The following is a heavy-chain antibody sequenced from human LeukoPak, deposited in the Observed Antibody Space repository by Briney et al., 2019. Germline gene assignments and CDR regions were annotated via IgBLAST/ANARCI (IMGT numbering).Heavy chain of an antibody. CDR2: INHSGST. CDR1: GGSFSGYY. J-gene: IGHJ4*02. D-gene: IGHD3-22*01. Sequence: SETLSLTCAVYGGSFSGYYWSWIRQPPGKGLEWIGEINHSGSTNYNPSLKSRVTISVDTSKNQFSLKLSSVTAADTAVYYCARYSSGHSDYWGQGTLVTVSS. V-gene: IGHV4-34*01. CDR3: ARYSSGHSDY.